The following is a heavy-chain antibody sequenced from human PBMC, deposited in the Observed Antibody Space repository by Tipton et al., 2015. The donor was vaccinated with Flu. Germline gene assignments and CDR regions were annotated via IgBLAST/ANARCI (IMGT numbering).Heavy chain of an antibody. CDR2: INSDGSST. J-gene: IGHJ4*02. V-gene: IGHV3-74*01. CDR3: ASLRGYSYGRYFDY. Sequence: LRLSCAASGFTFSSYWMHWVRQAPGKGLVWVSRINSDGSSTSYADSVKGRFTISRDNAKNTLYLQMNSLRAEDTAVYYCASLRGYSYGRYFDYWGQGTLVTVSS. CDR1: GFTFSSYW. D-gene: IGHD5-18*01.